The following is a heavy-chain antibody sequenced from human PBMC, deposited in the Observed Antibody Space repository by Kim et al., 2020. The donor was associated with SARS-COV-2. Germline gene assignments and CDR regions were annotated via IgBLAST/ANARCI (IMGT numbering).Heavy chain of an antibody. CDR1: GGSFSGYY. V-gene: IGHV4-34*01. CDR3: ARRPTWGDTAMPYYFDY. CDR2: INHSGST. J-gene: IGHJ4*02. D-gene: IGHD5-18*01. Sequence: SETLSLTCAVYGGSFSGYYWSWIRQPPGKGLEWIGEINHSGSTNYNPSLKSRVTISVDTSKNQFSLKLSSVTAADTAVYYCARRPTWGDTAMPYYFDYWGQGTLVTVSS.